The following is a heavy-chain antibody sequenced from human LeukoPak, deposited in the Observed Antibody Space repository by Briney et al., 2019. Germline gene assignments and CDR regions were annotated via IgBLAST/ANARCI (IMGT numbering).Heavy chain of an antibody. J-gene: IGHJ2*01. CDR2: FGTGGDS. CDR1: GFTFSSHD. Sequence: GGSLRLSCVASGFTFSSHDMHWVRQAAGRGLEWVSAFGTGGDSYYPDSVKGRFTISREDAKNSLYLQMNSLRAGDTAVYYCASRGRSHNIRYFDLGPRGTLVTVSS. V-gene: IGHV3-13*04. D-gene: IGHD1-1*01. CDR3: ASRGRSHNIRYFDL.